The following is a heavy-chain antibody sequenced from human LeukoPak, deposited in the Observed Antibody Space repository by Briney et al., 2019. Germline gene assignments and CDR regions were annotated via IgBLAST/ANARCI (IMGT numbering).Heavy chain of an antibody. D-gene: IGHD1-14*01. CDR1: GFNLNSYL. CDR3: ARSNPNRNALDL. Sequence: GPLRLSCAASGFNLNSYLMSWVRQAPGRGLEWVANINKDGSEENYLDSVKGRFTVSRDNAKNSLYLQMNSLRGEDTAVYYCARSNPNRNALDLWGQGTMVTISS. V-gene: IGHV3-7*01. CDR2: INKDGSEE. J-gene: IGHJ3*01.